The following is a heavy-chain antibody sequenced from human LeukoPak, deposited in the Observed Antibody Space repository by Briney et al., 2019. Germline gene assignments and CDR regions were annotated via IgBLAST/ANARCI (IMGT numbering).Heavy chain of an antibody. CDR1: GGSFSGYY. D-gene: IGHD2-2*01. CDR3: ARFCSSGPYDY. CDR2: INHSGST. V-gene: IGHV4-34*01. Sequence: SETLSLTCAVYGGSFSGYYWSWIRQPPGKGLEWIGEINHSGSTNYNPSLKSRVTISVDTSKNQFSLRLSSVTAADTAVYYCARFCSSGPYDYWGQGTLVTVSS. J-gene: IGHJ4*02.